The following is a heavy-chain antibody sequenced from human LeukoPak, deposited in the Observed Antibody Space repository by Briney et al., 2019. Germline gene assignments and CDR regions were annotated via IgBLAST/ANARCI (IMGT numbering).Heavy chain of an antibody. CDR2: ISSSSTII. J-gene: IGHJ4*02. D-gene: IGHD5-24*01. Sequence: GGSLRLSCVASGFTFSSHSMNWVRQAPGKGLEWISYISSSSTIIHYVDSVKGRFTISRDDAKNSLYLQMNSLRAEDTAIYYCTRVGYIDEGIDYRGQGTLVTVSS. CDR3: TRVGYIDEGIDY. V-gene: IGHV3-48*01. CDR1: GFTFSSHS.